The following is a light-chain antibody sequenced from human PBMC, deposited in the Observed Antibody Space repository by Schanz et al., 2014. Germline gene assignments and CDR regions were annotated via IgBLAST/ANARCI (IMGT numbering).Light chain of an antibody. Sequence: QSALTQPASVSGSPGQSITISCTGISSDVGSYNLVSWYQQHPGKAPKLMIYEGSKRPSGVPDRFSGSKSGNTASLTVSGLQAGDEADYYCCSSVGTDNLAFGGGTKLTVL. J-gene: IGLJ2*01. CDR2: EGS. CDR3: CSSVGTDNLA. CDR1: SSDVGSYNL. V-gene: IGLV2-23*01.